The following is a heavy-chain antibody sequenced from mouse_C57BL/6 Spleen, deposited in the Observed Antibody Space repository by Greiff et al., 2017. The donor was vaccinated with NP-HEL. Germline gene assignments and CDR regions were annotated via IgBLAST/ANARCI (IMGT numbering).Heavy chain of an antibody. Sequence: EVQLQQSGPELVKPGASVKIPCKASGYTFTDYNMDWVKQSHGKSLEWIGDINPNNGGTIYNQKFKGKATLTVDKSSSTADMELRSLTSEDTAVYYCARAATRAMDYWGQGTSVTVSS. J-gene: IGHJ4*01. CDR2: INPNNGGT. CDR3: ARAATRAMDY. CDR1: GYTFTDYN. D-gene: IGHD1-2*01. V-gene: IGHV1-18*01.